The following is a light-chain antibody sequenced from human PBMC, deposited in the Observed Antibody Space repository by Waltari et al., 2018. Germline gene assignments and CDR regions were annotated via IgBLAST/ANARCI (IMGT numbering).Light chain of an antibody. J-gene: IGKJ1*01. Sequence: EIVLSQSPGTLSLSSGERATLSCRASQSVSRTLAWYQQKPGQEPRLLIYDASTRATGIPDRFSGSGAGTDFSITISRLEPEDFAVYYCQKYGTLPATFGQGTKVEIK. CDR2: DAS. V-gene: IGKV3-20*01. CDR3: QKYGTLPAT. CDR1: QSVSRT.